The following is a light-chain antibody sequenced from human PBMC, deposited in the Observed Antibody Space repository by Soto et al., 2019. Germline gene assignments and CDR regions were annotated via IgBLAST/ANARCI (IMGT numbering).Light chain of an antibody. CDR2: KNN. CDR1: SSNIARSF. J-gene: IGLJ1*01. V-gene: IGLV1-47*01. CDR3: VAWDASLSGYV. Sequence: QSVLTQPPSASGTPGLRVTISCSGSSSNIARSFVYWYQQVPGTAPKLLIFKNNLRPSGVPDRFSGSKSGTSGSLAISGLRLEDEADYYCVAWDASLSGYVFGTGTKLTVL.